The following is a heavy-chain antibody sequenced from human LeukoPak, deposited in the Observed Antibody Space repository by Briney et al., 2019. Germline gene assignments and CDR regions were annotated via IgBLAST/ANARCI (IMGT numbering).Heavy chain of an antibody. D-gene: IGHD5/OR15-5a*01. Sequence: GASVKVSCKASGYTFTGYYMHWVRQAPGQGLEWMGWINPNSGGTNYAQKFQGRVTMTRDTSISTAYMELSRLRSDDTAVYYCARDRKVYDWDYDAFDIWGQGTMVTVSS. V-gene: IGHV1-2*02. CDR3: ARDRKVYDWDYDAFDI. CDR1: GYTFTGYY. J-gene: IGHJ3*02. CDR2: INPNSGGT.